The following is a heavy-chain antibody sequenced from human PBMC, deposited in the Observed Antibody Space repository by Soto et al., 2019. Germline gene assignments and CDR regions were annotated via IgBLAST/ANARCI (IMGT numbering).Heavy chain of an antibody. CDR3: ARGGCSSTSCYGGGWYYYYYMDV. CDR2: MNTNSGNT. J-gene: IGHJ6*03. V-gene: IGHV1-8*01. CDR1: GYTFTSYD. Sequence: QVQLVQSGAEVKKPGASVKVSCKASGYTFTSYDINWVRQATGQGLEWMGWMNTNSGNTGYAQKFQGRVTMTRNTSISTAYMELSSLRSEDTAVYYCARGGCSSTSCYGGGWYYYYYMDVWGKGTTVTVSS. D-gene: IGHD2-2*01.